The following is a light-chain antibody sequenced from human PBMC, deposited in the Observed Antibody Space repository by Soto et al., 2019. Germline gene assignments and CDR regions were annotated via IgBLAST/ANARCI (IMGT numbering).Light chain of an antibody. J-gene: IGKJ5*01. V-gene: IGKV1-39*01. CDR2: GAS. CDR3: QQNYSIPIT. CDR1: QSISTS. Sequence: DIQMTQSPSSLSASVGYRVTFTCLASQSISTSLNWYHQKPGKAPDLLIYGASSLQSGVTSRFTGSGSGTDFTLTITDLQPEDFATYYCQQNYSIPITFGQGTRLEIK.